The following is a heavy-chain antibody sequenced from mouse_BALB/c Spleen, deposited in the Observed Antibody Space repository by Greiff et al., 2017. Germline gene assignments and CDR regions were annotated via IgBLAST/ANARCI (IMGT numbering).Heavy chain of an antibody. CDR2: IRNKANGYTT. Sequence: VQVVESGGGLVQPGGSLRLSCATSGFTFTAYYMSWVRQPPGQALEWLGFIRNKANGYTTEYSASVKGRFTISRDNSHSILYLQMNTLRAEDSATYYCARDKNYGYGGFAYWGQGTLVTVSA. D-gene: IGHD1-2*01. J-gene: IGHJ3*01. CDR1: GFTFTAYY. CDR3: ARDKNYGYGGFAY. V-gene: IGHV7-3*02.